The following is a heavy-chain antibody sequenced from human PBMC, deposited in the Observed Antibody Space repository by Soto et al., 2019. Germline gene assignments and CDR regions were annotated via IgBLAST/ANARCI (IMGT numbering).Heavy chain of an antibody. J-gene: IGHJ4*02. V-gene: IGHV3-21*01. CDR1: GFTFSSYS. CDR3: ATDQLSLLNYDY. Sequence: GGSLRLSCAASGFTFSSYSMTWVRQAPGKGLEWVSTISSSSAYIYYADSVKGRFSISRDNAKNSLYLHMNSLRAEDTALYYCATDQLSLLNYDYWGQGTLVTVSS. CDR2: ISSSSAYI. D-gene: IGHD1-1*01.